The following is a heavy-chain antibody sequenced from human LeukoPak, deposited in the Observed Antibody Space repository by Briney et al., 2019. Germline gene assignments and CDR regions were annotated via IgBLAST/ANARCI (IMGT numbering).Heavy chain of an antibody. CDR3: ARDGGGYCSSTSCRDALDY. V-gene: IGHV3-23*01. Sequence: GGSLRLSCAASGFTFSNYAMSWVRQAPGKGLEWVSGISGSGGYTYYADSVKGRFTISRDNSKNTLYLQMNSLRAEDTAVYYCARDGGGYCSSTSCRDALDYWGRGTLVTVSS. D-gene: IGHD2-2*01. J-gene: IGHJ4*02. CDR1: GFTFSNYA. CDR2: ISGSGGYT.